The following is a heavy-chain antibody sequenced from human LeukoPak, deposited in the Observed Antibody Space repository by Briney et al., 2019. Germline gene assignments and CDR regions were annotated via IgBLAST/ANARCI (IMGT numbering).Heavy chain of an antibody. J-gene: IGHJ6*03. Sequence: ASVKVSCKASGGTFSSYAISWVRQAPGQGLEWMGGIIPIFGTANYAQKFQGGVTITTDESTSTAYMELSSLRSEDTAVYYCARGWEERSLFYYYMDVWGKGTTVTVSS. CDR2: IIPIFGTA. D-gene: IGHD1-26*01. CDR1: GGTFSSYA. V-gene: IGHV1-69*05. CDR3: ARGWEERSLFYYYMDV.